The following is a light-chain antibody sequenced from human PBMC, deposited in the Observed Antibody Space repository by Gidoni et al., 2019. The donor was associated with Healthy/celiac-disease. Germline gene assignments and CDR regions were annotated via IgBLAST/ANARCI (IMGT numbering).Light chain of an antibody. Sequence: EIVLTQSPATLSLSPGERATLSCRASQSVSSYLAWYQQKPGQAPRLLIYDASNRATGIPARFSCRGSGTDFTLTISSLEPEDFAVYYCQQRSNWLGTFGGGTKVEIK. CDR3: QQRSNWLGT. CDR1: QSVSSY. V-gene: IGKV3-11*01. J-gene: IGKJ4*01. CDR2: DAS.